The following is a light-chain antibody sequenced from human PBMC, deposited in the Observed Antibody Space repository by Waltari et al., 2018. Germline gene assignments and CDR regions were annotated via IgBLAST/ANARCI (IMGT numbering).Light chain of an antibody. CDR3: QHYNNWPPLFT. J-gene: IGKJ3*01. V-gene: IGKV3-15*01. Sequence: EIVMTQSPATLSVSQGERATPSCRASQSVSNNLDWYQQKPGQAPRLLIYGASNRATGIPARFSGSGSGTDFTLTISSLQSEDFAVYYCQHYNNWPPLFTFGPGTKVDIK. CDR1: QSVSNN. CDR2: GAS.